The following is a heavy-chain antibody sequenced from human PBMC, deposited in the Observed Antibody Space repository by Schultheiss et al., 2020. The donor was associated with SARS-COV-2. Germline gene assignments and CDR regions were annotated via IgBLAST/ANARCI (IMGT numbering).Heavy chain of an antibody. CDR3: ARQSYYDFWRVNY. CDR2: IYYSGST. J-gene: IGHJ4*02. V-gene: IGHV4-34*01. D-gene: IGHD3-3*01. CDR1: GGSFSDSY. Sequence: SQTLSLTCAVYGGSFSDSYWSWIRQPPGKGLEWIGYIYYSGSTYYNPSLKSRVTISVDTSKNQFSLKLSSVTAADTAVYFCARQSYYDFWRVNYWGQGTLVTVSS.